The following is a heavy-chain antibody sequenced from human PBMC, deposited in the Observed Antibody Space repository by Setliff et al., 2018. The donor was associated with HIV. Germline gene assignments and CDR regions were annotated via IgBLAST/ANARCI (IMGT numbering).Heavy chain of an antibody. CDR3: ARAGRRTGHSYTWFDP. Sequence: SETLSLTCAVYGGPLSGYYWSWIRQPPGKGLEWIGEINHSGTTNYNPSLKSRVIISVDTSKNQFSLKLRSMTAADTAVYYCARAGRRTGHSYTWFDPWGQGTLVTVSS. CDR2: INHSGTT. J-gene: IGHJ5*02. V-gene: IGHV4-34*01. CDR1: GGPLSGYY. D-gene: IGHD3-16*01.